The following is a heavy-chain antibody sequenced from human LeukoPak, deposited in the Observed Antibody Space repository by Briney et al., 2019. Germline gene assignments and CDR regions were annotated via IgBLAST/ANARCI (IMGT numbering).Heavy chain of an antibody. V-gene: IGHV5-51*01. D-gene: IGHD2-15*01. J-gene: IGHJ5*02. Sequence: GESLKISCKGSGYSFTSYWIGWVRQMPGKGLEWMGIIYPGDSDTRYSPSFQGQATISADKSISTAYLQWSSLKASDTAMYYCARRYCSGGSCYVRFDPWGQGTLVTVSS. CDR1: GYSFTSYW. CDR3: ARRYCSGGSCYVRFDP. CDR2: IYPGDSDT.